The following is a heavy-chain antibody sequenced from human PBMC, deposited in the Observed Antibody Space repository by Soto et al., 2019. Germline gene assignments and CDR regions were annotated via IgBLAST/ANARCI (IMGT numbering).Heavy chain of an antibody. Sequence: PSETLSLTCTVSGGSISSCDYYWSWIRQPPGKGLEWIGYIYYGGSTYYNPSLKSRVTISVDTSKNQFSLKLSSVTAADTAVYYCARDGEYYYDSSGYYRGNYYYGMDVWGQGTTVTVSS. J-gene: IGHJ6*02. V-gene: IGHV4-30-4*01. CDR1: GGSISSCDYY. D-gene: IGHD3-22*01. CDR2: IYYGGST. CDR3: ARDGEYYYDSSGYYRGNYYYGMDV.